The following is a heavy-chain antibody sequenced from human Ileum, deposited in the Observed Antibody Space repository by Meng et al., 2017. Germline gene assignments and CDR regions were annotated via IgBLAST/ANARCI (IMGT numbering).Heavy chain of an antibody. CDR1: GFSLSTSGVG. CDR3: AHKTTVTTSGRGLFDY. Sequence: QITFKESSPTLVKPTQTLTLTCTFSGFSLSTSGVGVGWIRQPPGKALEWLALIYWDDDKRYSPSLKSRLTITKDTSKNQVVLTMTNMDPVDTATYYCAHKTTVTTSGRGLFDYWGQGTLVTVSS. V-gene: IGHV2-5*02. D-gene: IGHD4-11*01. CDR2: IYWDDDK. J-gene: IGHJ4*02.